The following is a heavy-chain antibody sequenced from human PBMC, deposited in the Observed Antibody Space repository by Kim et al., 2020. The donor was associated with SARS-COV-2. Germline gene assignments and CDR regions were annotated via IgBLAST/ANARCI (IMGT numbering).Heavy chain of an antibody. CDR1: GFTFSSYA. V-gene: IGHV3-64*01. Sequence: GGSLRLSCAASGFTFSSYAMHWVRQAPGKGLEYVSAISSNGGSTYYANSVKGRFTISRDNSKNTLYLQMGSLRAEDMAVYYCARDWVGEILTPRTAFDIWGQGTMVTVSS. CDR3: ARDWVGEILTPRTAFDI. D-gene: IGHD3-16*01. CDR2: ISSNGGST. J-gene: IGHJ3*02.